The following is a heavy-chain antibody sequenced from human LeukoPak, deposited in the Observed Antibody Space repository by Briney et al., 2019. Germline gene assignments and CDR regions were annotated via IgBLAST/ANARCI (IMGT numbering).Heavy chain of an antibody. CDR1: GGTFSSYA. V-gene: IGHV1-69*13. D-gene: IGHD3-10*01. Sequence: GASVKVSCKASGGTFSSYAISWVRQAPGQGLEWMGGITPIFGTANYAQKFQGRVTITADESTSTAYMELSSLRSEDTAVYYCARAGRGRSGSYYPWGQGTLVTVSS. CDR3: ARAGRGRSGSYYP. J-gene: IGHJ5*02. CDR2: ITPIFGTA.